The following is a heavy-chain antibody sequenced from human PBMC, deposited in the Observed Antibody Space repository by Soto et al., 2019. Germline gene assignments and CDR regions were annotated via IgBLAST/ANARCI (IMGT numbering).Heavy chain of an antibody. Sequence: EVQLVESGGGLVQPGRSLRLSCAASGFTFDDYAMHWVRQAPGKGLEWVSGISWNSGSIGHADSVKGRFTISRDNAKNSLYLQMNSLRAEDTALYYCAKDAITMVRGVGLDYWGQGTLVTVSS. CDR1: GFTFDDYA. J-gene: IGHJ4*02. CDR2: ISWNSGSI. D-gene: IGHD3-10*01. V-gene: IGHV3-9*01. CDR3: AKDAITMVRGVGLDY.